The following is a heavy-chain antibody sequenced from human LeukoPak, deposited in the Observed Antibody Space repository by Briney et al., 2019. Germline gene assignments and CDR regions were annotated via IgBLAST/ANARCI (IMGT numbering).Heavy chain of an antibody. J-gene: IGHJ1*01. CDR2: ISWNSGSI. CDR1: GFTFDDYA. D-gene: IGHD3-22*01. V-gene: IGHV3-9*01. CDR3: AKDTGYYYDSSGSLQH. Sequence: GRSLGLSCAASGFTFDDYAMHWVRQAPGKGLEWVSGISWNSGSIGYADSVKGRFTISRDNAKNSLYLQMNSLRAEDTALYYCAKDTGYYYDSSGSLQHWGQGTLVTVSS.